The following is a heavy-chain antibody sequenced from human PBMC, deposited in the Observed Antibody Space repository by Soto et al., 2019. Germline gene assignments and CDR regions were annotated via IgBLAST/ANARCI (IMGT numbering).Heavy chain of an antibody. CDR3: ARAIEWELLHFDY. D-gene: IGHD1-26*01. CDR2: IYYSGST. J-gene: IGHJ4*02. V-gene: IGHV4-30-4*01. CDR1: GGSISSGDYS. Sequence: QVQLQESGPGLVKPSQTLSLTCTVSGGSISSGDYSWSWIRQPPGKGLEWIGYIYYSGSTYYNPSLKSRVTISVDTSKNQFSLKLSSVTAADTAVYYCARAIEWELLHFDYWGQGTLVTVSS.